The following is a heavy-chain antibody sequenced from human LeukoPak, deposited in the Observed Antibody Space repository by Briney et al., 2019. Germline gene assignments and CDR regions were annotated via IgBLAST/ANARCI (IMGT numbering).Heavy chain of an antibody. CDR3: ARGGRYYNSGTYYRQPLNWFDP. V-gene: IGHV3-30*04. J-gene: IGHJ5*02. CDR1: GFTFSSYV. D-gene: IGHD3-10*01. Sequence: GGSLRLSCAASGFTFSSYVMHWVRQAPGKGLEWVAIISYDGSNEYYADSVKGRFTISRDNSKNTLYLQMNSLRAADTAVYSCARGGRYYNSGTYYRQPLNWFDPWGQGTLVSVSS. CDR2: ISYDGSNE.